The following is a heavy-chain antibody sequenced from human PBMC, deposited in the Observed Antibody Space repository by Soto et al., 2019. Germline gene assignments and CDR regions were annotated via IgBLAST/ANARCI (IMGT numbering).Heavy chain of an antibody. CDR3: ATDLPNYLQKVNCSSTSCYTPRGMDV. Sequence: GASVKVSCKVSGYTLTELSMHWVRQAPGKGLEWMGGFDPEDGETIYAQKFQGRVTMTEDTSTDTAYMELSSLRSEDTAVYYCATDLPNYLQKVNCSSTSCYTPRGMDVWGQGTTVTVSS. V-gene: IGHV1-24*01. J-gene: IGHJ6*02. D-gene: IGHD2-2*02. CDR2: FDPEDGET. CDR1: GYTLTELS.